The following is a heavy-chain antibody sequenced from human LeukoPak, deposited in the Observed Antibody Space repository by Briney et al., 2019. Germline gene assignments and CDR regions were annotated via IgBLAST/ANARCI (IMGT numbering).Heavy chain of an antibody. V-gene: IGHV4-39*02. CDR2: IYYSGST. CDR1: GGSISSSSYY. CDR3: ARDPKIGFSNWFDP. D-gene: IGHD3-3*01. Sequence: PSETLSLTCTVSGGSISSSSYYWGWIRQPPGKGLEWIGSIYYSGSTYYNPSLKSRVTISVDTSKNQFSLKLSSVTAADTAVYYCARDPKIGFSNWFDPWGQGTLVTVSS. J-gene: IGHJ5*02.